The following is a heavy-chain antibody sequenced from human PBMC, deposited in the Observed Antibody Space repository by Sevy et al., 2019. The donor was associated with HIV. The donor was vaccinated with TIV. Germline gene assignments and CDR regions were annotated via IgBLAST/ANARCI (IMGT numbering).Heavy chain of an antibody. D-gene: IGHD3-22*01. CDR3: TTQWF. J-gene: IGHJ4*02. CDR2: IKSKTDGGTT. V-gene: IGHV3-15*01. CDR1: GFTFSNTW. Sequence: GGYLRLSCAGSGFTFSNTWMSWVRQAPGKGLEWIGRIKSKTDGGTTDYAAPVKGRFSISRDDSKNTLYLQMNILKTEYTAVYYCTTQWFWGQGTLVTVSS.